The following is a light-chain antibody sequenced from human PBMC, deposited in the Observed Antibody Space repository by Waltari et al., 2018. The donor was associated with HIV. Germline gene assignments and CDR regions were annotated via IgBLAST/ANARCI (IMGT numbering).Light chain of an antibody. Sequence: PGQSITISCTGTSSDVGAYNYVSWYQLHPGKAPKLMIYDVSNRPSGVSDRFSGSKSANTASLTISGLQAEDEAHYYCSSYTSSSTVVFGGGTTLTVL. CDR2: DVS. CDR3: SSYTSSSTVV. J-gene: IGLJ2*01. V-gene: IGLV2-14*03. CDR1: SSDVGAYNY.